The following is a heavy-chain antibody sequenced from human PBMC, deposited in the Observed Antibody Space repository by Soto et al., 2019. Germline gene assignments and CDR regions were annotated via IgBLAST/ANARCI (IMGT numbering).Heavy chain of an antibody. Sequence: SETLSLTCTVSGGSISNVGYYWSWIRQHPGKGLEWIGYIYYSGSTYYNPSLKSRVTISVDTSKNQFSLKLSSVTAADTAVYYCARDSRSGYDLAFDYWGQGTLVTVSS. CDR2: IYYSGST. D-gene: IGHD5-12*01. CDR1: GGSISNVGYY. J-gene: IGHJ4*02. CDR3: ARDSRSGYDLAFDY. V-gene: IGHV4-31*03.